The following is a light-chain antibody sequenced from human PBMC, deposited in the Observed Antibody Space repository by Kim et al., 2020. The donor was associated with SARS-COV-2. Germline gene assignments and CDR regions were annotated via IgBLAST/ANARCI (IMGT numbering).Light chain of an antibody. V-gene: IGKV1-39*01. Sequence: SVGDRVTITCRASESVGTYLNWYQQKPGKAPNLLIYSASYLQSGVPSRFSGGGSGTEFTLTISSLQPEDYATYFCQQTYSSLTVTLGQGTRLEIK. CDR3: QQTYSSLTVT. CDR1: ESVGTY. J-gene: IGKJ5*01. CDR2: SAS.